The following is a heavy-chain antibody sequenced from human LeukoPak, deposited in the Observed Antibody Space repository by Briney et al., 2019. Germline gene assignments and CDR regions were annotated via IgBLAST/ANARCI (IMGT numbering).Heavy chain of an antibody. J-gene: IGHJ4*02. Sequence: SETLSLTCTVSGGSISSSSYYWGWIRQPPGNGLEWIGSIYYSGSTYYNPSLKSRVTISVDTSKNQFSLKLSSVTAADTAVYYCARLVWAYSSSPGRTATFDYWGQGTLVTVSS. CDR3: ARLVWAYSSSPGRTATFDY. V-gene: IGHV4-39*01. CDR2: IYYSGST. CDR1: GGSISSSSYY. D-gene: IGHD6-6*01.